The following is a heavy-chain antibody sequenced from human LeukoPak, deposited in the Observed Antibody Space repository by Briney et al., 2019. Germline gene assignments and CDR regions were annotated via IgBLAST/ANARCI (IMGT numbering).Heavy chain of an antibody. V-gene: IGHV3-23*01. J-gene: IGHJ4*02. D-gene: IGHD3-22*01. CDR1: GFTFSSYA. CDR3: AKAFGGDYYDSSGYHPFDY. Sequence: GASLRLSCAASGFTFSSYAMSWARQAPGKGLEWVSAISGSGGSTYYADSVKGRFTISRDNSKNTLYLQMNSLRAEDTAVYYCAKAFGGDYYDSSGYHPFDYWGQGTLVTVSS. CDR2: ISGSGGST.